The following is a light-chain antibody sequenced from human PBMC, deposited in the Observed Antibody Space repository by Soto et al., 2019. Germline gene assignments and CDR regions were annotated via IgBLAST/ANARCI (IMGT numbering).Light chain of an antibody. CDR2: DVS. V-gene: IGLV2-14*01. CDR1: SSDVGGYNY. CDR3: SSYTRSNTLI. Sequence: QSVLTQPASVSGSPGQSITISCTGTSSDVGGYNYVSWYQQHAGKAPKLIIYDVSNRPSGVSNRFSGSKSGNTASLTISGLQAEDEADYYCSSYTRSNTLIFGGGTKVTVL. J-gene: IGLJ2*01.